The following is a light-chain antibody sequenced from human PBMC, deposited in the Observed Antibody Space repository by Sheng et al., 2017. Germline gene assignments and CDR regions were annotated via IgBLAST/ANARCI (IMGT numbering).Light chain of an antibody. CDR1: ESISKY. V-gene: IGKV1-39*01. CDR2: AAS. CDR3: QQSYTTPS. Sequence: DIQMTQSPSSLSASVGDRVTITCRASESISKYLNWYQQKPGMAPKLLIYAASTLQSGVPSRFSGSGSGTDFALAINSLQPEDFATYYCQQSYTTPSFGGGTKVEIK. J-gene: IGKJ4*01.